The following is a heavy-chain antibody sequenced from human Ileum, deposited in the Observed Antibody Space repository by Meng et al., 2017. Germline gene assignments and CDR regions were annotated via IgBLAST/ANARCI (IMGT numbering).Heavy chain of an antibody. Sequence: GQLRESGPGLVRPSETLSLICTVSGASVTTSHYQWGWIRQPPGKGLEWIGYASTNYNPSLKSRLTISLDTSKNQVSLKLTSVTAADTAVYYCARDHWGSLDYWGQGILVTVSS. V-gene: IGHV4-61*01. D-gene: IGHD7-27*01. CDR1: GASVTTSHYQ. CDR2: AST. CDR3: ARDHWGSLDY. J-gene: IGHJ4*02.